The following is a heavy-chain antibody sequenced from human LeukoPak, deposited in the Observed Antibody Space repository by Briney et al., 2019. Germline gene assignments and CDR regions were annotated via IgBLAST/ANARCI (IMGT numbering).Heavy chain of an antibody. CDR2: IYSSGST. CDR3: ASWANWFDP. J-gene: IGHJ5*02. D-gene: IGHD7-27*01. V-gene: IGHV4-4*07. Sequence: PSETLSLTCTVSGGSISSYYWIWIRHPAGKGLEWIGRIYSSGSTNYNPSLKSRVIMSVDTSKNHFSLKLSSVTAADTAVYYCASWANWFDPWGQGTMVTVSS. CDR1: GGSISSYY.